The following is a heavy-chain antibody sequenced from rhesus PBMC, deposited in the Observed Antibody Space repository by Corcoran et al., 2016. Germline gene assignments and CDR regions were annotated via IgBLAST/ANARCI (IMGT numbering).Heavy chain of an antibody. J-gene: IGHJ6*01. V-gene: IGHV3-54*02. CDR3: ARPDSVSYDYGLDS. Sequence: EVQLVESGGGLVQPGGSLRLACAAAGFIFSSYGMHWVRQAPGKGREWVAVISYDGSKKYYAKSVKDRFTISRDNSKNMLYRQMNYLKVEDTAVEYCARPDSVSYDYGLDSWGQGVVVTVSS. CDR1: GFIFSSYG. D-gene: IGHD3-16*01. CDR2: ISYDGSKK.